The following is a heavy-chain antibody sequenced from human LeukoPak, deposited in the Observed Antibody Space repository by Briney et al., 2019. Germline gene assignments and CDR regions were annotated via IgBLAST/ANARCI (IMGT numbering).Heavy chain of an antibody. J-gene: IGHJ3*02. D-gene: IGHD5-24*01. V-gene: IGHV3-30*04. CDR2: ISYDGSNK. CDR3: ARETVDLRWLQLGAFDI. Sequence: GGSLRLSCAASGFTFSSYAMHWVRQAPGKGLEWVAVISYDGSNKSYADSVKGRFTISRDNSKNTLYLQMNSLRAEDTTVYYCARETVDLRWLQLGAFDIWGQGTMVTVSS. CDR1: GFTFSSYA.